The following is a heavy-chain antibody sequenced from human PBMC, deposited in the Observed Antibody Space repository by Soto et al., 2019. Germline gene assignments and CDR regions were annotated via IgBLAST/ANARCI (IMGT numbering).Heavy chain of an antibody. CDR3: AKGVGGIVRGGRGDY. CDR1: GFTFSSYD. V-gene: IGHV3-23*01. J-gene: IGHJ4*02. Sequence: EVQMLESGGGLVQPGGSLRLSCAAYGFTFSSYDMSWVRQAPGKGLEWVSAISGSGGSTYYADYVKGRFTISRDNSKNTLYRQMNRLIAEDTAVYYCAKGVGGIVRGGRGDYWGQGTLGNVSS. D-gene: IGHD3-10*01. CDR2: ISGSGGST.